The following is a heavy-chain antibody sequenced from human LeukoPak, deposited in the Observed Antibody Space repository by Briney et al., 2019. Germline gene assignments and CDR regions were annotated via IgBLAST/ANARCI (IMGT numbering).Heavy chain of an antibody. D-gene: IGHD1-26*01. J-gene: IGHJ4*02. CDR2: ISGSGGST. V-gene: IGHV3-23*01. Sequence: GGSLRLSCAASGFTFSSYAMSWVRQAPGKGLEGASAISGSGGSTYYADSVKGRFTISRDNSKNTLYLQMNSLRAEDTAVYYCAKSTGDIVGAPFDYWGQGTLVTVSS. CDR3: AKSTGDIVGAPFDY. CDR1: GFTFSSYA.